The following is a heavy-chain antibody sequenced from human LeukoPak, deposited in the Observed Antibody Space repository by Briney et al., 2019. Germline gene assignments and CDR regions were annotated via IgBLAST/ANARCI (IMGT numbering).Heavy chain of an antibody. Sequence: PGGSLRLSCAASGFTFSSYSMNWVRQAPGKGLEWVSYISSSSSTIYYADSVKGRFTISRDNAKNSLYLQMNSLRAEDTAVYYCARSPTQKGDHDYGDYLLASRYYGMDVWGQGTTVTVSS. CDR1: GFTFSSYS. V-gene: IGHV3-48*04. J-gene: IGHJ6*02. CDR2: ISSSSSTI. CDR3: ARSPTQKGDHDYGDYLLASRYYGMDV. D-gene: IGHD4-17*01.